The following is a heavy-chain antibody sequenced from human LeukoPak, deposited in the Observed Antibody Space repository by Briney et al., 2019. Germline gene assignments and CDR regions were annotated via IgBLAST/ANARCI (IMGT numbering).Heavy chain of an antibody. CDR2: INPSGGST. V-gene: IGHV1-46*01. D-gene: IGHD6-6*01. CDR3: ARGRSIAAPFDP. J-gene: IGHJ5*02. Sequence: ASVKVSCKASGYTFASYYMHWVRQAPGQGLEWMGIINPSGGSTSYAQKFQGRVTMTRDTSTGTVYMELSSLRSEDTAVYYCARGRSIAAPFDPWGQGTLVTVSS. CDR1: GYTFASYY.